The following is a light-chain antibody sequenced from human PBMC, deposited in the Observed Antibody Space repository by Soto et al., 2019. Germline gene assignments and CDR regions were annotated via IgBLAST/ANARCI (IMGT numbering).Light chain of an antibody. CDR1: QTVRSSY. V-gene: IGKV3-20*01. J-gene: IGKJ4*01. CDR2: GAF. CDR3: QQYGDSIT. Sequence: IFLTQSPGSLSLSSGDRATLSCRASQTVRSSYLAWYQQRPGQAPKLLIYGAFNRAIGIPDRFSGSESGREYKLTISRLDHEDSAVYYCQQYGDSITFGGGTKGEIK.